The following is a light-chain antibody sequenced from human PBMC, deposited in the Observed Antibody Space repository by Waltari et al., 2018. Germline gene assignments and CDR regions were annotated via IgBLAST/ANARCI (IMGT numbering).Light chain of an antibody. CDR1: SPHTGRKN. Sequence: QSVLTQPPSASGTPGQSVTIPCSGSSPHTGRKNVFWSPPPPGTAPNPLTSQTNQRPSGVPDRFSGSKSGTSASLAISGLRSEDEADYYCAAWDDNLIGAVFGGGTQLTVL. V-gene: IGLV1-47*01. CDR2: QTN. CDR3: AAWDDNLIGAV. J-gene: IGLJ7*01.